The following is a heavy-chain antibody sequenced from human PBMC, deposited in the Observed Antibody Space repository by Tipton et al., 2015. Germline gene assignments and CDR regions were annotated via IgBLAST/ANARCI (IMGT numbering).Heavy chain of an antibody. CDR3: ATLVGAPRGYYYYDMDV. V-gene: IGHV3-48*02. CDR1: GFTFNKYA. CDR2: IGTSSGTI. Sequence: SLRLSCAASGFTFNKYAMSWVRQAPGKGLEWVSCIGTSSGTIYYADSVKGRFTISRDNAKNSLYLQMNSLRDEDTAVYYCATLVGAPRGYYYYDMDVWGQGTTVTVSS. J-gene: IGHJ6*02. D-gene: IGHD1-26*01.